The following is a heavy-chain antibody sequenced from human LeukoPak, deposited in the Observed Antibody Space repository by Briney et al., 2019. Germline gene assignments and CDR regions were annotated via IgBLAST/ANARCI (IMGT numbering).Heavy chain of an antibody. J-gene: IGHJ1*01. Sequence: GGSLRLSCAASGFTFSGHWMSWVRQAPGKGLEWVANINQGGSEKYYVDSVKGRFTISRDNAKNSLFLQMGSLRVEDTAVYYCARESTAGYNSSWYGFRNWGQGTLVSVSS. D-gene: IGHD6-13*01. CDR1: GFTFSGHW. CDR2: INQGGSEK. V-gene: IGHV3-7*01. CDR3: ARESTAGYNSSWYGFRN.